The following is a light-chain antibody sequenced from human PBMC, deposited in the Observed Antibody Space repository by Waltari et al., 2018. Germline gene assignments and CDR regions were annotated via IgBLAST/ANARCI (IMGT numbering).Light chain of an antibody. V-gene: IGLV2-14*03. J-gene: IGLJ3*02. CDR3: SSYTRSSTWV. CDR2: DVS. Sequence: QSALTQPASVSGSPGQSITISCTGTSSDVGGYNYVSWYQQHPGKAPKLMIYDVSNLPSAVSDRFSGSKSGNTASLTISGLQAEDEADYYCSSYTRSSTWVFGGGTKLTVL. CDR1: SSDVGGYNY.